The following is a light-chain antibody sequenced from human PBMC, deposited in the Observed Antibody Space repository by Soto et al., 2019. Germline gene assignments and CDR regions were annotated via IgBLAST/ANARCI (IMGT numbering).Light chain of an antibody. CDR1: SSNIGSTYD. CDR2: GNT. Sequence: QSVLTQPPSVSGAPGQRVTISCTGSSSNIGSTYDVQWYQQLPGTAPKLLIHGNTDRPSGVPDRFSGSKSGNTASLTISGLQAEDEADYYCSSYTSSSSSCVFGTGTKSPS. V-gene: IGLV1-40*01. CDR3: SSYTSSSSSCV. J-gene: IGLJ1*01.